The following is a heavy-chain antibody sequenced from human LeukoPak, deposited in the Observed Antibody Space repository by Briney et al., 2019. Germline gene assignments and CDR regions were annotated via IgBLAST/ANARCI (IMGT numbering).Heavy chain of an antibody. CDR2: ISWNSGSI. Sequence: PGRSLRLSCAASGFTFDDYAMHWVRQAPVKGLEWVSGISWNSGSIGYADSVKGRFTISRDNAKNSLYLQMNSLRAEDTALYYCAKDRGLGMIVVVSAFDIWGQGTMVTVSS. CDR3: AKDRGLGMIVVVSAFDI. V-gene: IGHV3-9*01. CDR1: GFTFDDYA. J-gene: IGHJ3*02. D-gene: IGHD3-22*01.